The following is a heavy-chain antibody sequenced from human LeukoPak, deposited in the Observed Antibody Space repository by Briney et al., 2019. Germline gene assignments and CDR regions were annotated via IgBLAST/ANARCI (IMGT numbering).Heavy chain of an antibody. Sequence: GSLRLSCAASGFTFSSYSMNWVRQPPGKGLEWIGEINHSGSTNYNPSLKSRVTISVDTSKNQFSLKLSSVTAADTAVYYCARGFRQGWFDPWGQGTLVTVSS. CDR1: GFTFSSYS. J-gene: IGHJ5*02. CDR3: ARGFRQGWFDP. V-gene: IGHV4-34*01. CDR2: INHSGST.